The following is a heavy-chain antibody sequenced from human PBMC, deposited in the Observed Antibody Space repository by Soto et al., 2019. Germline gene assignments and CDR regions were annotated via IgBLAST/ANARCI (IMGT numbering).Heavy chain of an antibody. Sequence: SETLSLTCAVYGGSFSGYYWSWIRQPPGKGLEWIEEINHSGSTNYNPSLKSRVTISVDTSKNQFSLKLSSVTAADTAVYYCAREGKNRYDYSNYGSVSGAFDIWGQGTMVTVSS. CDR1: GGSFSGYY. J-gene: IGHJ3*02. CDR2: INHSGST. D-gene: IGHD4-4*01. CDR3: AREGKNRYDYSNYGSVSGAFDI. V-gene: IGHV4-34*01.